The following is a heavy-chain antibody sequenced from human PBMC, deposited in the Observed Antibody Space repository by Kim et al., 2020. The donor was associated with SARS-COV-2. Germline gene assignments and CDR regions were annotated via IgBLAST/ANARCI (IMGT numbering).Heavy chain of an antibody. D-gene: IGHD6-6*01. CDR3: TRELSSVWFDP. CDR2: T. V-gene: IGHV3-49*02. J-gene: IGHJ5*02. Sequence: TEYAASVKGRFTISRDDSKSIAYLQMNSLKTEDTAVYYCTRELSSVWFDPWGQGTLVTVSS.